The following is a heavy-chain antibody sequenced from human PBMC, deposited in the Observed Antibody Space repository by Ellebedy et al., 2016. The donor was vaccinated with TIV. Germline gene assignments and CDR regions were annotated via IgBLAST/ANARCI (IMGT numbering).Heavy chain of an antibody. CDR1: GYTFTANY. D-gene: IGHD6-19*01. CDR2: INPDSGVT. V-gene: IGHV1-2*02. Sequence: ASVKVSCKASGYTFTANYVHWVRQAPGQGLEWMGLINPDSGVTNFAQKFQGRVTMTRDTSVNTAYMELSRLEFDDTAVYYCARVRRGSSGMDVWGQGTTVTVS. CDR3: ARVRRGSSGMDV. J-gene: IGHJ6*02.